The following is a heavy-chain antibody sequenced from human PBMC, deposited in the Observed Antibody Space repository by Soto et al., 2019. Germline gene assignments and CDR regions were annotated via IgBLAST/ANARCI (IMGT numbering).Heavy chain of an antibody. CDR1: GYTFTSYY. D-gene: IGHD6-13*01. CDR2: INPSGGST. Sequence: ASVKVSCKASGYTFTSYYMHWVRQAPGQGLEWMGIINPSGGSTSYAQKFQGRVTMTRDTSTSTVYMELSSLRSEDTAVYYCARDRVVAADGVLTNYYYYGMDVWGQGTTVTVSS. V-gene: IGHV1-46*01. J-gene: IGHJ6*02. CDR3: ARDRVVAADGVLTNYYYYGMDV.